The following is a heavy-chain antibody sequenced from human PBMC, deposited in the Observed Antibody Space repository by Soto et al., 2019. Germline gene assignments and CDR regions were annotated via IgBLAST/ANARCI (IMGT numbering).Heavy chain of an antibody. Sequence: SVKVSCKASGGTFSSYAISWVRQAPGQGLEWMGGIIPIFGTANYAQKFQGRVTITRDTYASTAYMELSSLRSEDTAVYYCARWSSGWPDAFDIWGQGTMVTVS. CDR2: IIPIFGTA. CDR3: ARWSSGWPDAFDI. D-gene: IGHD6-19*01. CDR1: GGTFSSYA. J-gene: IGHJ3*02. V-gene: IGHV1-69*05.